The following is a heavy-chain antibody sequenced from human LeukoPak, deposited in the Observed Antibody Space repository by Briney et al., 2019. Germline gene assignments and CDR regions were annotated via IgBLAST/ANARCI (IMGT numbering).Heavy chain of an antibody. CDR2: ISGSGGST. J-gene: IGHJ4*02. CDR1: GFTFSSYA. D-gene: IGHD2-21*02. V-gene: IGHV3-23*01. Sequence: GGSLRLSCAASGFTFSSYAMSWVRQAPGKGLEWVSAISGSGGSTYYADSVKGRFTISRDNSKNTLYLQMNSLRAEDTAVYYCAKGSFTYCGGDCYPFDYWAREPWSPSPQ. CDR3: AKGSFTYCGGDCYPFDY.